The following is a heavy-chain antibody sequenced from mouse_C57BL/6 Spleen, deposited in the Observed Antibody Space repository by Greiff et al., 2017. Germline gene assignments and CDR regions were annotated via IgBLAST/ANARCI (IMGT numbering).Heavy chain of an antibody. CDR3: ARLPNYYGSSLDY. D-gene: IGHD1-1*01. CDR1: GYAFSSSW. Sequence: QVHVKQSGPELVKPGASVKISCKASGYAFSSSWLNWVKQRPGKGLEWIGRIYPGDGDTNYNGKFKGKATLTADKSSSTAYMQLSSLTSEDSAVYFCARLPNYYGSSLDYWGQGTTLTVSS. CDR2: IYPGDGDT. V-gene: IGHV1-82*01. J-gene: IGHJ2*01.